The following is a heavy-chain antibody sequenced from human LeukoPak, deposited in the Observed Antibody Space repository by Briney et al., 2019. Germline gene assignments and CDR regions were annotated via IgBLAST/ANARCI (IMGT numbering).Heavy chain of an antibody. D-gene: IGHD3-10*01. J-gene: IGHJ4*02. CDR3: ARGFYGPYDY. Sequence: PGGSLRLSCAASGFTFSSYWMHWVRQAPGKGRVWVSRINSDGSSTSYADSVKGRFTISRDNAKNTLYLQMNSLRAEDTAVYYCARGFYGPYDYWGQGTLVTVSS. V-gene: IGHV3-74*01. CDR2: INSDGSST. CDR1: GFTFSSYW.